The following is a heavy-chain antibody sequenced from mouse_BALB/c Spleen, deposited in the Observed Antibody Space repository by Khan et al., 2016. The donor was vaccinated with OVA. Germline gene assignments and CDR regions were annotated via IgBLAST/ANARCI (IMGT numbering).Heavy chain of an antibody. CDR3: ASSIMAN. CDR2: ISYSGST. V-gene: IGHV3-2*02. CDR1: GYSITSDYA. J-gene: IGHJ2*01. Sequence: EVELVESGPGLVQPSQSLSLTCTVSGYSITSDYAWNFLRPFPGNKLECMGFISYSGSTSYTPSLKRRISISRDTSKNQFFLQLNSMTTEDTATYYCASSIMANWGQGTTLTVSS.